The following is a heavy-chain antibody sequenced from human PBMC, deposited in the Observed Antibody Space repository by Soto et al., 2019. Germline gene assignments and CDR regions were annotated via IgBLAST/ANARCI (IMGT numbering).Heavy chain of an antibody. V-gene: IGHV4-30-4*01. CDR2: IYYSGST. CDR3: ASAWLVYYYGMDV. J-gene: IGHJ6*02. CDR1: GGSISSGDYY. Sequence: SETLSLTCTVSGGSISSGDYYWSWIRQPPGKGLEWIGYIYYSGSTYYNPSLKSRVSISIDTSKNQVSLKLNSVTAADTAVYYCASAWLVYYYGMDVWGQGTTVTVSS. D-gene: IGHD3-10*01.